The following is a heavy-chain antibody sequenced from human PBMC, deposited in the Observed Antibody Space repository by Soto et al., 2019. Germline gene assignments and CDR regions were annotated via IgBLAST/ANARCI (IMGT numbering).Heavy chain of an antibody. Sequence: PRESLQISCKGSGYSFTSYWISWVRQMPGKGLEWMGRIDPSDSYTNYSPSFQGHVTISADKSISTAYLQWSSLKASDTAMYYCARRQVKWLRLGELRDAFDIWGQGTMVTVSS. D-gene: IGHD3-16*01. V-gene: IGHV5-10-1*01. CDR1: GYSFTSYW. CDR3: ARRQVKWLRLGELRDAFDI. CDR2: IDPSDSYT. J-gene: IGHJ3*02.